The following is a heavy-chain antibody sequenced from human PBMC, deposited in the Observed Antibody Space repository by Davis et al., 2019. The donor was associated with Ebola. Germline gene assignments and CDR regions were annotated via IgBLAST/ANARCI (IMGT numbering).Heavy chain of an antibody. CDR3: ARGFGELFFPFFDY. V-gene: IGHV3-30*03. CDR2: ISYDGSNK. CDR1: GFTFSSYG. Sequence: GESLKISCAASGFTFSSYGMHWVRQAPGKGLEWVAVISYDGSNKYYADSVKGRFTISRDNAKNSLYLQMNSLRDEDTAVYYCARGFGELFFPFFDYWGQGTLVTVSS. J-gene: IGHJ4*02. D-gene: IGHD3-10*01.